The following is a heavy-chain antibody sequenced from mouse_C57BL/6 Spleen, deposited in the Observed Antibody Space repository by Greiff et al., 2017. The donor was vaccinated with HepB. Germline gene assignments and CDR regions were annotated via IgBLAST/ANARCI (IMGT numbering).Heavy chain of an antibody. CDR3: AREGAVVATDWFAY. Sequence: VQLQQSGPELVKPGDSVKISCKASGYSFTGYFMNWVMQSHGKSLEWIGRINPYNGDTFYNQKFKGKATLTVDKSSSTAHMELRSLTSEDSAVYYCAREGAVVATDWFAYWGQGTLVTVSA. CDR1: GYSFTGYF. V-gene: IGHV1-20*01. CDR2: INPYNGDT. D-gene: IGHD1-1*01. J-gene: IGHJ3*01.